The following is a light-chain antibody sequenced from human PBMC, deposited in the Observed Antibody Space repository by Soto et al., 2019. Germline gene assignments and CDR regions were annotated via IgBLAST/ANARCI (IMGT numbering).Light chain of an antibody. CDR2: GAS. Sequence: DIQITQSPSSLSLLLGYRVSITCRASQSIGNFLNWYQLKPGKAPKLLVFGASTLRGGVPSRFSGSGSGTDFSLTITRLEPEDFAVYYCQQYGDSLSITFGQGTRLEI. V-gene: IGKV1-39*01. J-gene: IGKJ5*01. CDR3: QQYGDSLSIT. CDR1: QSIGNF.